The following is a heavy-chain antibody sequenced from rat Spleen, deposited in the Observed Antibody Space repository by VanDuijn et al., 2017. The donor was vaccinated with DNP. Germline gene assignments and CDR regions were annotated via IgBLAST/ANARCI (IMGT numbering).Heavy chain of an antibody. Sequence: QVQMKETGPGLVQTTQTLSVTCTVSGFSLTSYGVHWVRQPPGKVLEWIAAISSGGSTYYNSALKSRLSISRDTSKSQVFLKMNSLQTEDTAMYFCASGTTTWFAYWGQGTLVTVSS. D-gene: IGHD1-10*01. J-gene: IGHJ3*01. CDR2: ISSGGST. CDR1: GFSLTSYG. V-gene: IGHV2S8*01. CDR3: ASGTTTWFAY.